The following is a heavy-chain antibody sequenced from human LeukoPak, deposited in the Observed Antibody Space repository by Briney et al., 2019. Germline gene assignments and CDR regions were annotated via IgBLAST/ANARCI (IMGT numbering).Heavy chain of an antibody. Sequence: PSETLSLTCTVSGGSISSYYWSWIRQPPGKGLEWIGYIYYSGSTNYNPSLKSRVTISVDTSKNQFSLKLSSVPAADTAVYYCARGGGSSSWYNYFDYWGQGTLVTVSS. J-gene: IGHJ4*02. CDR3: ARGGGSSSWYNYFDY. D-gene: IGHD6-13*01. CDR2: IYYSGST. V-gene: IGHV4-59*12. CDR1: GGSISSYY.